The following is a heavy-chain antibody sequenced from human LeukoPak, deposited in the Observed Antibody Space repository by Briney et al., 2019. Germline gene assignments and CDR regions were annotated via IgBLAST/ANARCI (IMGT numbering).Heavy chain of an antibody. Sequence: ASVKVSCKASGYTFTHYGISWVRQAPGQGLEWMGWINPFNGNTEYLQKLQGRVTMTKDTSTSTAYMELSSLRHDDTAAYYCARGSPDDFWGQGTLVTASS. D-gene: IGHD3-10*01. CDR1: GYTFTHYG. CDR2: INPFNGNT. V-gene: IGHV1-18*01. CDR3: ARGSPDDF. J-gene: IGHJ4*02.